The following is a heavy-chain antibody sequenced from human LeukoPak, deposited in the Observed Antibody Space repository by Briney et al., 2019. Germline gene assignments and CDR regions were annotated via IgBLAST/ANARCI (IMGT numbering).Heavy chain of an antibody. J-gene: IGHJ3*02. CDR1: GYTFTGYY. D-gene: IGHD3-3*01. V-gene: IGHV1-69*05. Sequence: GASVKVSCKASGYTFTGYYMHWVRQAPGQGLEWMGGIIPIFGTANYAQKFQGRVTITTDESTSTAYMELSSLRSEDTAVYYCARDYDFWSGYSAFDIWGQGTMVTVSS. CDR2: IIPIFGTA. CDR3: ARDYDFWSGYSAFDI.